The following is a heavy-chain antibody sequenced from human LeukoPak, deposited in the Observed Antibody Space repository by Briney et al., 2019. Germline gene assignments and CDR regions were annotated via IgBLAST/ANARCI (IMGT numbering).Heavy chain of an antibody. V-gene: IGHV3-30-3*01. CDR3: ARENTAQDY. J-gene: IGHJ4*02. Sequence: GGALRLSCAASGFTYSSYAMLWVLQAPGRGLEWVAVISYDGSNKYYADSVKGRFTISRDNSKNTLYLQMNSLRAEDTAVYYCARENTAQDYWGQGTLVTVSS. CDR2: ISYDGSNK. CDR1: GFTYSSYA. D-gene: IGHD5-18*01.